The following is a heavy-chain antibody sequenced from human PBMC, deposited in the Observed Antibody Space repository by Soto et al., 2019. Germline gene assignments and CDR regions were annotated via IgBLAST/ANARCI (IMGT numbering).Heavy chain of an antibody. D-gene: IGHD2-15*01. CDR1: GYTLTELS. J-gene: IGHJ5*02. Sequence: ASVKVSCKVSGYTLTELSMHWVRQAPGKGLEWMGGFDPEDGETIYAQKFQGRVTMTEDTSTDTAYMELSSLRSEDTAVYYCATSPGGGSCYSACWFDPWGQGTLVTVSS. CDR2: FDPEDGET. V-gene: IGHV1-24*01. CDR3: ATSPGGGSCYSACWFDP.